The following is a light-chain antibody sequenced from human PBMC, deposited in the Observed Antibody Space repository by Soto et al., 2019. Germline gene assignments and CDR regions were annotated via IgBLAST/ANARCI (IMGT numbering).Light chain of an antibody. CDR3: QQYGDSPPT. Sequence: EIVLTQSPGTLSLSPGESATLSCRASQSVSSNSLAWYRRNPGQPPSLLIYGTSTRATDIPRRFSGSGSGTDFTLTITRLEPEDFAEYFCQQYGDSPPTFGQRPKVEV. V-gene: IGKV3-20*01. J-gene: IGKJ1*01. CDR1: QSVSSNS. CDR2: GTS.